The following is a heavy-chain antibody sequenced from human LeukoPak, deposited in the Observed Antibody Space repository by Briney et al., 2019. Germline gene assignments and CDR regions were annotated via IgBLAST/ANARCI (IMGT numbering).Heavy chain of an antibody. CDR1: GGSISSGDYY. CDR3: ARDRIIAVDTAMADAFDI. Sequence: SETLSLTXTVSGGSISSGDYYWSWIRQPPGKGLEWIGYIYYSGSTYYNPSLKSRVTISVDTSKNQFSLKLSSVTAADTAVYYCARDRIIAVDTAMADAFDIWGQGTMVTVSS. CDR2: IYYSGST. J-gene: IGHJ3*02. D-gene: IGHD5-18*01. V-gene: IGHV4-30-4*08.